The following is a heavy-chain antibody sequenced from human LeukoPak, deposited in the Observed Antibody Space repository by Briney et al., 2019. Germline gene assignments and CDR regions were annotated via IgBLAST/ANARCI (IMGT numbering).Heavy chain of an antibody. J-gene: IGHJ4*02. CDR1: GFTFSSYA. V-gene: IGHV3-30*04. CDR2: ISYDGSNK. D-gene: IGHD2-21*01. CDR3: ARDYSSDY. Sequence: GGSLRLSCAASGFTFSSYAMHWVRQAPGKGLEWVAVISYDGSNKYYADSVKGRFTISRDNSKNTLYLQMNSLRAEDTAVYYCARDYSSDYWGQGTLVTVSS.